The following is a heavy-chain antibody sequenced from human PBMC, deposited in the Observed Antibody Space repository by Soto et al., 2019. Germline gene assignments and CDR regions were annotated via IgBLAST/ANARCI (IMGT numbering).Heavy chain of an antibody. V-gene: IGHV4-30-4*01. CDR2: IHNSGSP. D-gene: IGHD2-21*01. CDR3: TADLPTPIPQVDH. Sequence: SETLSLTCSVSGASIYNGGYFWSWIRQSPGKGLEWIGHIHNSGSPYNNPSLKSRVTISADTSMNQFSLALTSVTAADTAMYYCTADLPTPIPQVDHWGQGTLVTVSS. CDR1: GASIYNGGYF. J-gene: IGHJ4*02.